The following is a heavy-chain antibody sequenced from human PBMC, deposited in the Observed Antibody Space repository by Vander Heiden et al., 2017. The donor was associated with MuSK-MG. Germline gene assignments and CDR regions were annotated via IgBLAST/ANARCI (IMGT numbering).Heavy chain of an antibody. Sequence: QVQLVQSGAEVKKPGASVKVSCKASGYTFTGSYMHWVRQAPGQGLEWMGWINPDSGGTNYAQMFQGRVTMTRDTSISTAYMELSRLRSDDTAVYYCARDAVNIVVVPAAPIYYMDVWGKGTTVTVSS. CDR2: INPDSGGT. CDR1: GYTFTGSY. CDR3: ARDAVNIVVVPAAPIYYMDV. D-gene: IGHD2-2*01. J-gene: IGHJ6*03. V-gene: IGHV1-2*02.